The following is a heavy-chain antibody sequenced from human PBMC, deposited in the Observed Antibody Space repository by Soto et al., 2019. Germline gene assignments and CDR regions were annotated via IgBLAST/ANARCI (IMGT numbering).Heavy chain of an antibody. CDR3: ARGIPYYYGSGSYYSDY. D-gene: IGHD3-10*01. J-gene: IGHJ4*02. Sequence: SGTLSLTCTVSGGSISSYYLSWVRQPPGKGLEWIGYIYYSGSTNYNPSLKSRVTISVDTSKNQFSLKLSSVTAADTAVYYCARGIPYYYGSGSYYSDYWGQGTLVTVSS. CDR2: IYYSGST. CDR1: GGSISSYY. V-gene: IGHV4-59*01.